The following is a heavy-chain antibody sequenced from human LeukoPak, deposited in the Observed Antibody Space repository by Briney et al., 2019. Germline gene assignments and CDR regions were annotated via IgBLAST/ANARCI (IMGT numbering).Heavy chain of an antibody. D-gene: IGHD3-10*01. CDR3: ARPYYYGSGSYYKAHWFDP. Sequence: GGSLRLSCAAAGFTFSSYAMSWVRQAPGKGLEWVSAISGSGGSTYYADSVKGRFTISRDNAKNSLYLQMNSLRAEDTAVYYCARPYYYGSGSYYKAHWFDPWGQGTLVTVSS. CDR2: ISGSGGST. CDR1: GFTFSSYA. V-gene: IGHV3-23*01. J-gene: IGHJ5*02.